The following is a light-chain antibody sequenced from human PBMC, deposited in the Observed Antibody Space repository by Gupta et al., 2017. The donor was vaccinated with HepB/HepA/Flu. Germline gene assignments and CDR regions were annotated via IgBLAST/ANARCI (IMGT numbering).Light chain of an antibody. J-gene: IGKJ1*01. Sequence: DIQMTQSPSSLSASLGDRVTITCQASQDISNYLNWYQQTPGKAPKLLIYDASNLETGVPSRFSGSGSGTDFTFTISSLQPEDISTYYCQQEDNLPRTFGQGTKVEIK. CDR1: QDISNY. V-gene: IGKV1-33*01. CDR3: QQEDNLPRT. CDR2: DAS.